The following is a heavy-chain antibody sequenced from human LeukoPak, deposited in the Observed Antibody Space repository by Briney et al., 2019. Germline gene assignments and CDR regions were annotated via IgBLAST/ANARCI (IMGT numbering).Heavy chain of an antibody. Sequence: GGSLRLSCAASGFTFRSYGLHWVRQAPGKGLEWVAVIWYDGSNKYYADSVKGRFTISRDNSKNTLYLKINRLRAEVTAVYYGARYNAAYHDSSAGGSGMDVWGQGTTVTVSS. CDR3: ARYNAAYHDSSAGGSGMDV. D-gene: IGHD3-22*01. CDR1: GFTFRSYG. CDR2: IWYDGSNK. V-gene: IGHV3-33*01. J-gene: IGHJ6*02.